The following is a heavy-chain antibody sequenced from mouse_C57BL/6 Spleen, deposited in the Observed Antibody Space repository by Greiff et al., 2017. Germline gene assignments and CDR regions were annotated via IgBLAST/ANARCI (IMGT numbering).Heavy chain of an antibody. V-gene: IGHV1-72*01. Sequence: VQLQQPGAELVKPGASVKLSCTASGYTFTSYWMPWVKQRPGRGLAWIGRIDPTSGVTKYNEKFKSKATLTVDKTSSTAYMQLSSLTSADSAVYYWARRGAVVATLYFGVGGTVTTVSVSS. J-gene: IGHJ1*03. CDR3: ARRGAVVATLYFGV. D-gene: IGHD1-1*01. CDR2: IDPTSGVT. CDR1: GYTFTSYW.